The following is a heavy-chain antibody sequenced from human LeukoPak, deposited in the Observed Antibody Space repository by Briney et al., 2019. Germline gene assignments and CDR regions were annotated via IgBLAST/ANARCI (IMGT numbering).Heavy chain of an antibody. D-gene: IGHD2-2*01. V-gene: IGHV3-30*02. J-gene: IGHJ6*03. Sequence: GGSLRLSCAASEFTFSSYGMHWVRQAPGKGLEWVAFIRYDGSTQYYTNSVKGRFTISRDNSKNTMYLQMNSLRAEDTAVYYCAKDWAIAGSYYCMDVWGKGTTVTISS. CDR2: IRYDGSTQ. CDR3: AKDWAIAGSYYCMDV. CDR1: EFTFSSYG.